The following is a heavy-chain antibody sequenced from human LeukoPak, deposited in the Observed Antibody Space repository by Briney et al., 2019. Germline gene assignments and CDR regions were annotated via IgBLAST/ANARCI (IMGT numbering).Heavy chain of an antibody. CDR1: GFTFSNYA. V-gene: IGHV3-23*01. D-gene: IGHD5-24*01. CDR3: TRDSARRDGYNFDY. CDR2: ISGSGGNT. Sequence: GGSLRLSCAASGFTFSNYAMNWVRQAPGKGLEWVSSISGSGGNTYYADSVKGRFTISRDNSKNTLYLQMNSLRAEDTAVYYCTRDSARRDGYNFDYWGQGTLVTVSS. J-gene: IGHJ4*02.